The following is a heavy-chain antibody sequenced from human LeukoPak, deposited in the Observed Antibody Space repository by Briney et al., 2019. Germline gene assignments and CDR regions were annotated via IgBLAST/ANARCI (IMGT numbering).Heavy chain of an antibody. CDR1: GGSISSGGYS. D-gene: IGHD3-22*01. CDR3: AREFYYDSSFSFDI. V-gene: IGHV4-30-2*01. CDR2: IYHSGST. J-gene: IGHJ3*02. Sequence: SETLSLTCAVSGGSISSGGYSWSWIRQPPGKGLEWIGYIYHSGSTYYNPSLKSRVTISVDRSKNQFSLKLSSVTAADTAVYYCAREFYYDSSFSFDIWGQGAMVTVSS.